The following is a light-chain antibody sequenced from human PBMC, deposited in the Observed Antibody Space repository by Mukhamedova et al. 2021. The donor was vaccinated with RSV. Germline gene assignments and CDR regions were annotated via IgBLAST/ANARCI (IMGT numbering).Light chain of an antibody. J-gene: IGLJ2*01. Sequence: QKPGQAPLLVIYKDSERPSGIPGRFSGSSSGTTVTLTISGVQAEDEADYYCQSGGSIGTNGRAIFGGGTKLTVL. V-gene: IGLV3-25*03. CDR3: QSGGSIGTNGRAI. CDR2: KDS.